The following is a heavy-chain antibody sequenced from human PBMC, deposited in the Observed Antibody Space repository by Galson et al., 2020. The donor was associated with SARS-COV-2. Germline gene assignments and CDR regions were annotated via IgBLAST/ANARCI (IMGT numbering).Heavy chain of an antibody. J-gene: IGHJ2*01. CDR2: VYYSGTT. CDR1: GYSTSPYY. Sequence: TLSLTCNVSGYSTSPYYWSWIRQPPGKGLEWIGFVYYSGTTNYNPSLKSRVTISVDTSKNHFSLNLASVTAADTAVYYCARRLTGIDWYFDLWGRGTLVTVSS. CDR3: ARRLTGIDWYFDL. D-gene: IGHD1-20*01. V-gene: IGHV4-59*01.